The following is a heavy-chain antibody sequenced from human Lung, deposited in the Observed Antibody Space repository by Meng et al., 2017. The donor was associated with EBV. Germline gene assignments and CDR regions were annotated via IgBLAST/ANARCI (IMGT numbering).Heavy chain of an antibody. Sequence: LPASGPALVKSSATLSLTCPVSSLSVSTGSYYWNWIRQPPGKGLEWIGYIYYSAITTSHPSLKSRVTLSLDTSKNQISLNLTSVTAADTAIYYCARVGAAAATYYFDFWCQGIMVTVSS. V-gene: IGHV4-61*01. D-gene: IGHD6-13*01. J-gene: IGHJ4*02. CDR1: SLSVSTGSYY. CDR2: IYYSAIT. CDR3: ARVGAAAATYYFDF.